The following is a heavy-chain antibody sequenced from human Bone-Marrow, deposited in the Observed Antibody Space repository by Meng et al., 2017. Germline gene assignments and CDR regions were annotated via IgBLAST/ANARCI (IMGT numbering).Heavy chain of an antibody. V-gene: IGHV4-30-4*01. D-gene: IGHD3-16*01. Sequence: QVQLQQWGAGLVKPSQTLSLTCTVSGGSISSGDYYWSWIRQPPGKGLEWIGYIYYSGSTYYNPSLKSRVTISVDTSKNQFSLKLSSVTAADTAVYYCARGDGSGWGGYWGQGTLVTVSS. CDR2: IYYSGST. CDR3: ARGDGSGWGGY. J-gene: IGHJ4*02. CDR1: GGSISSGDYY.